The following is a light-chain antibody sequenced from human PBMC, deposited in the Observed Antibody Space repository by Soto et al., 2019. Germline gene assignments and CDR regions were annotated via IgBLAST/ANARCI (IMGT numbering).Light chain of an antibody. V-gene: IGKV1-5*01. CDR2: DAA. Sequence: DIQMTKSPSALSASVGDRVTIACRARQRISSWVYWYQQKPWKAPKLLIYDAANLGGGVPSRFSGSGSGTEFTLTISSLQPDDFATYYCQQYDSYRTFGQGTKVDIK. CDR3: QQYDSYRT. J-gene: IGKJ1*01. CDR1: QRISSW.